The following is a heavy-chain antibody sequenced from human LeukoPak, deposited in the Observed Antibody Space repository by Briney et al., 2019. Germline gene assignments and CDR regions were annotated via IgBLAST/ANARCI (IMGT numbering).Heavy chain of an antibody. Sequence: SQTLSLTCAVSGGSISSGGYYWSWIRQPPGKGLEWIGEINHSGSTNYNPSLKSRVTISVDTSKNQFSLKLSSVTAVDTAVYYCARRPAAYIRRGAFDIWGQGTMVTVSS. D-gene: IGHD2-2*01. CDR3: ARRPAAYIRRGAFDI. CDR1: GGSISSGGYY. V-gene: IGHV4-30-2*01. J-gene: IGHJ3*02. CDR2: INHSGST.